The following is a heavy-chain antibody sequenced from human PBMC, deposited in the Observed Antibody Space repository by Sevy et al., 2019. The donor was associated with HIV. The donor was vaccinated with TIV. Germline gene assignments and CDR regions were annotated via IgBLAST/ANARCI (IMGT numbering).Heavy chain of an antibody. CDR3: ARDFSPYYDILTGYYRAVGAFDI. CDR1: GFTFSSYW. CDR2: MKQDGSEK. J-gene: IGHJ3*02. V-gene: IGHV3-7*01. Sequence: GGSLRLSCAASGFTFSSYWMSWVRQAPGKGLEWVANMKQDGSEKYYVDSVKGRFTISRDNAKNSLYLQMISLRAEDTAAYYCARDFSPYYDILTGYYRAVGAFDIWGQGTMVTVSS. D-gene: IGHD3-9*01.